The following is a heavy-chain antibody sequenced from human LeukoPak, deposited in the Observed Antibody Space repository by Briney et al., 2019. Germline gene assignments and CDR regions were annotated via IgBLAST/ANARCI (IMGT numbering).Heavy chain of an antibody. CDR2: IYYSGST. J-gene: IGHJ4*02. CDR3: ARGGKATVVTM. V-gene: IGHV4-59*12. CDR1: GGSISNYY. Sequence: PSETLSLTCTVSGGSISNYYWSWIRQPPGKGLEWIGDIYYSGSTSYNPSLKSRVSMSVDTSKNQFSLKLTSVTAADTAVYYCARGGKATVVTMWGQGILVTVSS. D-gene: IGHD4-23*01.